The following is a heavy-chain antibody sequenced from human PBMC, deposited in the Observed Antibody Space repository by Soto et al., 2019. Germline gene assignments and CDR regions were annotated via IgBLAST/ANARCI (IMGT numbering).Heavy chain of an antibody. V-gene: IGHV1-3*01. Sequence: ASVKVSFKAAGCSFSSYVSDLVLQSPGQRLEWMGWINAGNGNTKYSQKFQGRVTITRDTSASTAYMELSSLRSEDTAVYYCGGDSLAAAGTPDYWGQGTLVTVSS. D-gene: IGHD6-13*01. J-gene: IGHJ4*02. CDR2: INAGNGNT. CDR3: GGDSLAAAGTPDY. CDR1: GCSFSSYV.